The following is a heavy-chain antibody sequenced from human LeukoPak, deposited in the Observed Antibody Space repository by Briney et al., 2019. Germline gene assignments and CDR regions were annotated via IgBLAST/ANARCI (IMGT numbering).Heavy chain of an antibody. CDR2: IRYDGSNK. V-gene: IGHV3-30*02. CDR3: ARESGWGLPHAFDF. Sequence: PGGSLRLSCAASGFTFSSYGMHWVRQAPGKGLEWVAFIRYDGSNKYYADSVKGRFTNSRDNSKNTLYLQMNSLRAEDTAVYFCARESGWGLPHAFDFWGQGTMVTVSS. CDR1: GFTFSSYG. J-gene: IGHJ3*01. D-gene: IGHD3-3*01.